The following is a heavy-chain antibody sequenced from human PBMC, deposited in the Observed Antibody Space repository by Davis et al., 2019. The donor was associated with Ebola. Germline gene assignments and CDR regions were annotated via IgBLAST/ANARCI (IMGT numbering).Heavy chain of an antibody. J-gene: IGHJ2*01. Sequence: ASVKVSCKASGYIFTSYAMSWVRQAPGQGLEWMGWINTNTGNPTYAQGFTGRFVFSLDTSVTTAYLQVSSLGADDTAVYYCARGVIVAGRIRNWYFDLWGRGTLVTVSS. CDR1: GYIFTSYA. V-gene: IGHV7-4-1*02. D-gene: IGHD5-12*01. CDR2: INTNTGNP. CDR3: ARGVIVAGRIRNWYFDL.